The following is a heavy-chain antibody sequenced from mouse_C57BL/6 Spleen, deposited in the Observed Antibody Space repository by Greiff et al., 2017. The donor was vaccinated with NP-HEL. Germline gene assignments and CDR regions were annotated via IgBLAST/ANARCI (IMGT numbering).Heavy chain of an antibody. CDR2: ISSGGDYL. D-gene: IGHD2-4*01. Sequence: EVKLMESGEGLVKPGGSLKLSCAASGFTFSSYAMSWVRQTPEKRLEWVAYISSGGDYLYYADTVKGRFTISRDNARNTLYLQMSSLKSEDTAMYYCTRWGIYDYDGYFDVWGTGTTVTVSS. CDR3: TRWGIYDYDGYFDV. V-gene: IGHV5-9-1*02. J-gene: IGHJ1*03. CDR1: GFTFSSYA.